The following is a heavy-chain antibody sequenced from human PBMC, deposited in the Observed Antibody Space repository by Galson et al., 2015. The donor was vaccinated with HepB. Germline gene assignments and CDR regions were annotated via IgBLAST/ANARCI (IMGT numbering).Heavy chain of an antibody. CDR1: GFTFSSYG. D-gene: IGHD4-17*01. J-gene: IGHJ6*02. Sequence: SLRLSCAASGFTFSSYGMHWVRQAPGKGLEWVAVISYDGSNKYYADSVKGRFTISRDNSKSTLYLQMNSLRAEDTAVYYCAKDSGDRRDGMDVWGQGTTVTVSS. CDR3: AKDSGDRRDGMDV. V-gene: IGHV3-30*18. CDR2: ISYDGSNK.